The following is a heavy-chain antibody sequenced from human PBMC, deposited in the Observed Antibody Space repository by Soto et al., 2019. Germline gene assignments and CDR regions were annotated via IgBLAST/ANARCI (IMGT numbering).Heavy chain of an antibody. V-gene: IGHV3-30*18. Sequence: GGSLRLSCAATGFTFSSYGMHWVRQAPGKGLEWVAVISYDGSKKYYADSVKGRFTISRDNSKSTLYLQMNSLRADDTAVYYCVKDRVESGLGEVDYWGQGTLVTVS. CDR2: ISYDGSKK. CDR1: GFTFSSYG. CDR3: VKDRVESGLGEVDY. D-gene: IGHD3-16*01. J-gene: IGHJ4*02.